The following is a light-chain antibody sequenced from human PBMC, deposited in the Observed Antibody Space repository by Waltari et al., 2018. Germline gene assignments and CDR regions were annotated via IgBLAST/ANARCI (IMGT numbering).Light chain of an antibody. CDR1: QSLNVW. CDR2: KAS. V-gene: IGKV1-5*03. J-gene: IGKJ1*01. CDR3: QQYNDYRT. Sequence: DFQMDQSPSTLAACVGDTVTITCRASQSLNVWLAWYQQKAGKAPKLLIYKASSLQNGVPSRFSGSGSGTEFTLTITNLQPDDFATYYCQQYNDYRTFGQGTRVEIK.